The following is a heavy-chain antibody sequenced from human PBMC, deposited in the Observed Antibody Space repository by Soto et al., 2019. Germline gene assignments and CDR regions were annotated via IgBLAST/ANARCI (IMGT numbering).Heavy chain of an antibody. CDR3: AHKGGGDRILDY. CDR1: GFSLSTRGVG. CDR2: IYWDGFK. D-gene: IGHD3-16*01. V-gene: IGHV2-5*02. J-gene: IGHJ4*02. Sequence: QITLKESGPTLVKPTQTLTLTCTFSGFSLSTRGVGVGWNRQPPGKALEWLALIYWDGFKHYSPSLESRLTIREDTAKNQVVLTMTNMDPVDTATYYCAHKGGGDRILDYWGQGTLVTVSP.